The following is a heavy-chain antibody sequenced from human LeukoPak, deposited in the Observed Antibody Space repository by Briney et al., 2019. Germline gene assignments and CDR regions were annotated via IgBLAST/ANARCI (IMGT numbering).Heavy chain of an antibody. J-gene: IGHJ6*02. CDR1: GFTVSSNY. CDR3: ARDSVYSSTWVYYGMDV. V-gene: IGHV3-53*01. Sequence: GGSLRLSCAASGFTVSSNYVSWVRQAPGKGLEWVSVIYSGGSTYYADSVKGRFTISRDNSKNTLYLQMNSLRAEDTAVYYCARDSVYSSTWVYYGMDVWGQGTTVTVSS. CDR2: IYSGGST. D-gene: IGHD6-13*01.